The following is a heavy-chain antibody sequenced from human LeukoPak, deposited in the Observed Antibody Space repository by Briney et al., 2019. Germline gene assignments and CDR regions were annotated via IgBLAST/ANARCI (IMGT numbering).Heavy chain of an antibody. CDR2: IYYSGST. Sequence: SETLSLTCTVSGGSISSSSYYWGWIRQPPGKGLEWIGSIYYSGSTYYNPSLKSRVTISVDTSKNQFSLKLSSVTAADTAVYYCARGTAREYYYYYMDVWGKGTTVTVSS. CDR3: ARGTAREYYYYYMDV. V-gene: IGHV4-39*01. J-gene: IGHJ6*03. D-gene: IGHD1-26*01. CDR1: GGSISSSSYY.